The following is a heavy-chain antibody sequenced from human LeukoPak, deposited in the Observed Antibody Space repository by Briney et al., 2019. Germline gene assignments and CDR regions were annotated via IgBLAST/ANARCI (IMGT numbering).Heavy chain of an antibody. CDR2: IIPIFGTA. CDR1: GGTFSSYA. CDR3: AGSSYGDYGFTTSSFDY. J-gene: IGHJ4*02. D-gene: IGHD4-17*01. Sequence: SVKVSCKASGGTFSSYAISWVRQAPGQGLEWMGGIIPIFGTANYAQKFQGRVTITADESTSTAYMELSSLRSEDTAVYYCAGSSYGDYGFTTSSFDYWGQGTLVTVSS. V-gene: IGHV1-69*01.